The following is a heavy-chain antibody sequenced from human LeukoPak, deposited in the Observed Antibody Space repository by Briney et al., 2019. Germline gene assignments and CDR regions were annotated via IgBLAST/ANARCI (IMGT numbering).Heavy chain of an antibody. J-gene: IGHJ4*02. CDR3: ARDGGIAAAGAVFDY. V-gene: IGHV3-66*01. D-gene: IGHD6-13*01. Sequence: PGGSLRLSCAASGFTVSSNYMSWVRQAPGKGLEWVSVISSSDGSTYYADSVKGRFTISRDNSKNTLYLQMNSLRAEDTAVYYCARDGGIAAAGAVFDYWGQGTLVTVSS. CDR2: ISSSDGST. CDR1: GFTVSSNY.